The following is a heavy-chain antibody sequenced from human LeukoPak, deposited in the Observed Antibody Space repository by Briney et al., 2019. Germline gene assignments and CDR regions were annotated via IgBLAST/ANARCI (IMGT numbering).Heavy chain of an antibody. CDR1: GFTFSSYW. D-gene: IGHD2-2*01. J-gene: IGHJ4*02. CDR3: ARDFEGKEYCSSTSCYPLQDY. Sequence: GGSLRLSCAASGFTFSSYWMSWVRQAPGKGLEWVANIKRDGSEKYYVDSVKGRFTISRDNAKNSLYLQMNSLRAEDTAVYYCARDFEGKEYCSSTSCYPLQDYWGQGTLVTVSS. CDR2: IKRDGSEK. V-gene: IGHV3-7*01.